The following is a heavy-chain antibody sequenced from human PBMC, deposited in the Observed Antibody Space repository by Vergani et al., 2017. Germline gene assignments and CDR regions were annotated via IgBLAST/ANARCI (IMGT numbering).Heavy chain of an antibody. D-gene: IGHD4-17*01. CDR1: GFTFSNAW. CDR2: IKSKTDGGTT. CDR3: TTTSLTGGDHHPPYYFDY. V-gene: IGHV3-15*01. Sequence: EVQLVESGGGLVQPGGSLRLSCAASGFTFSNAWMSWVRQAPGKGLEWVGRIKSKTDGGTTDYAAPVKGRFTISRDDSKNTLYLQMNSLKTEDTAVYYCTTTSLTGGDHHPPYYFDYWGQGTLVTVSS. J-gene: IGHJ4*02.